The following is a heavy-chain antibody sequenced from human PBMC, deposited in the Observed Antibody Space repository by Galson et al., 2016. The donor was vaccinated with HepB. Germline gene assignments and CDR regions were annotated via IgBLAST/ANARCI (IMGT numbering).Heavy chain of an antibody. J-gene: IGHJ4*02. Sequence: SVKVSCKASGYTFSNFGLSWLRQAPGEGLEWMGWISVSRGNTNYAQKFQGRVTMTTDTSTSTAYMELRSLRSDDTAVYFCARDSPDDYNGYFCFDYWGQGTLVTGSS. CDR1: GYTFSNFG. V-gene: IGHV1-18*04. CDR2: ISVSRGNT. D-gene: IGHD3-22*01. CDR3: ARDSPDDYNGYFCFDY.